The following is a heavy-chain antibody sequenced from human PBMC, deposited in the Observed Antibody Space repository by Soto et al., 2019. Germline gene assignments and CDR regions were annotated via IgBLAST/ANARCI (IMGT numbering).Heavy chain of an antibody. V-gene: IGHV4-39*01. J-gene: IGHJ4*02. CDR1: GGSITNTKYY. CDR3: ARHIRYTYGYFPRYIDY. Sequence: LSLTCTVSGGSITNTKYYWGWIRQPPGKGLEWIGSIFHSGNTYYNPSLESRVAISVDTSKNQFSLMLSSVTAADTAVYYCARHIRYTYGYFPRYIDYWGQGTLVTVSS. D-gene: IGHD5-18*01. CDR2: IFHSGNT.